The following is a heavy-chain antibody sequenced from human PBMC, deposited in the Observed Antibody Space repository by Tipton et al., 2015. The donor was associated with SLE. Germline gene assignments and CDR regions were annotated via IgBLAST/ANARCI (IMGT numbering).Heavy chain of an antibody. CDR3: ARITIFGVVGFGY. CDR1: GGSISSGSYY. D-gene: IGHD3-3*01. V-gene: IGHV4-61*02. CDR2: IYTSGST. J-gene: IGHJ4*02. Sequence: TLSLTCTVSGGSISSGSYYWSWIRQPAGKGLEWIGRIYTSGSTNYNPSLKSRVTISVDTSKNQFSLKLSSVTAADTAVYYCARITIFGVVGFGYGGQGALVTVSS.